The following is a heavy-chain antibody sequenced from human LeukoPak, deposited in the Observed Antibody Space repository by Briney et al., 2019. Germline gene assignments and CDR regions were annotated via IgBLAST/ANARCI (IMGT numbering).Heavy chain of an antibody. CDR1: GFTFRNYW. J-gene: IGHJ4*02. Sequence: GGSLRLSCAASGFTFRNYWMNWVRQAPGKGLEWVANIKEDGSKKDYADSVKGRFTISRDNSKNTLYLQMSSLRAEDTAVYYCVGDQVDNTGYLRWGQGTRVTVSA. V-gene: IGHV3-7*01. D-gene: IGHD3-22*01. CDR3: VGDQVDNTGYLR. CDR2: IKEDGSKK.